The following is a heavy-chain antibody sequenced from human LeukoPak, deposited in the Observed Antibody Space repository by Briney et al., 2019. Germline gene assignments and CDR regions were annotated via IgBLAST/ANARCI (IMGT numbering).Heavy chain of an antibody. CDR3: ARDSPPWIPLRDYYMDV. V-gene: IGHV3-21*01. Sequence: GRSLRLSCAASGFTFSSYSMNWVRQAPGKGLEWVSSISSSSSYIYYADSVKGRFTISRDNAKNSLYLQMNSLRAEDTAVYYCARDSPPWIPLRDYYMDVWGKGTTVTVSS. D-gene: IGHD5-18*01. CDR2: ISSSSSYI. J-gene: IGHJ6*03. CDR1: GFTFSSYS.